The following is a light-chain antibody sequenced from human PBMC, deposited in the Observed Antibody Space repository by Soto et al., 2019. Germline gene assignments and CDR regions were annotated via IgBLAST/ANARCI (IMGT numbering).Light chain of an antibody. CDR1: SNDIGGYDS. CDR2: DVA. J-gene: IGLJ1*01. V-gene: IGLV2-14*03. Sequence: QSALTQPASVSGSLGQSITISCTGTSNDIGGYDSVSWYQQHPGKAPQLIMYDVADRPSGVSNRFSGSKSGNTASLTISGLQAEDEADYYCTSYSGDITLGVFGTGTTLAVL. CDR3: TSYSGDITLGV.